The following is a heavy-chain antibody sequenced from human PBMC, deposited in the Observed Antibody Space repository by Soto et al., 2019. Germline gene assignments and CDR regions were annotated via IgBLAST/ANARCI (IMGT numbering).Heavy chain of an antibody. CDR2: ISYDGSNK. Sequence: GVSLRLSCAASGFTFSSYAMHWVRQAPGKGLEWVAVISYDGSNKYYADSVKGRFTISRDNSKNTLYLQMNSLRAEDTAVYYCASEIVVVVAATVHSDYWGQGTLVTVSS. V-gene: IGHV3-30-3*01. CDR1: GFTFSSYA. CDR3: ASEIVVVVAATVHSDY. J-gene: IGHJ4*02. D-gene: IGHD2-15*01.